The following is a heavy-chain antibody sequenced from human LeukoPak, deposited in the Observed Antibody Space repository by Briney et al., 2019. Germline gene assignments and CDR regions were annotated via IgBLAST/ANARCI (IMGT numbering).Heavy chain of an antibody. CDR3: ANDIMTSTGWYFDL. CDR1: GFTFSSYA. J-gene: IGHJ2*01. Sequence: GGSLRLSCAASGFTFSSYAMSWVRQAPGKGLEWVSAISGSGGSTYYADSVKGRFTISRDNSTNTLYLQMNSLRAEDTAVYYCANDIMTSTGWYFDLWGRGTLVTVSS. V-gene: IGHV3-23*01. D-gene: IGHD2-8*01. CDR2: ISGSGGST.